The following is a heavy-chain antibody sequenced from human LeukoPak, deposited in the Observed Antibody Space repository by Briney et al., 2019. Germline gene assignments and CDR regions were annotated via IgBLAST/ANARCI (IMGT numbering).Heavy chain of an antibody. J-gene: IGHJ4*02. D-gene: IGHD6-19*01. V-gene: IGHV3-30-3*01. CDR3: ARDGSGVSSGWFDY. CDR2: ISYDGSNK. CDR1: GFTFSSYA. Sequence: GRSLRLSCAASGFTFSSYAMHWVRQAPGKGLERVAVISYDGSNKYYADSVKGRFTISRDNSKNTLYLQMNSLRAEDTAVYYCARDGSGVSSGWFDYWGQGTLVTVSS.